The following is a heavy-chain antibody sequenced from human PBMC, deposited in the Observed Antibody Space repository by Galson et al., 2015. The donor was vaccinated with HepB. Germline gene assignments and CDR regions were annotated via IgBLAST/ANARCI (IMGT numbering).Heavy chain of an antibody. D-gene: IGHD2-2*02. CDR1: GGSFSGYY. V-gene: IGHV4-34*01. CDR3: ARAGMRGKLLYRGIDY. Sequence: ETLSLTCAVYGGSFSGYYWSWIRQPPGKGLEWIGEINHSGSTNYNPSLKSRVTTSVDTSKNQFSLKLSSVTAADTAVYYCARAGMRGKLLYRGIDYWGQGTLVTVSS. J-gene: IGHJ4*02. CDR2: INHSGST.